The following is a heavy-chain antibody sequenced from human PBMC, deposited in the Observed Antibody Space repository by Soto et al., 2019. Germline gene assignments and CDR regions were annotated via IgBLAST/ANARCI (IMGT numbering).Heavy chain of an antibody. V-gene: IGHV2-26*01. D-gene: IGHD3-22*01. CDR3: ARMLAVNYYYYYVDV. Sequence: KESGPVLVKPTETLTLTCTVSGFSLRNARMGVSWIRQPPRKALEWLAHVLSNDEKSYNKSLQTRLTISKDTSKSQVVLTMTYMDPVDTATYFCARMLAVNYYYYYVDVWGEGTTVTVSS. CDR1: GFSLRNARMG. CDR2: VLSNDEK. J-gene: IGHJ6*03.